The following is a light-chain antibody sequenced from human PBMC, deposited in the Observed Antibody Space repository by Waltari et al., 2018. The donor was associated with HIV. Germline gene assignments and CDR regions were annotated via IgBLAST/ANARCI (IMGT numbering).Light chain of an antibody. J-gene: IGLJ2*01. V-gene: IGLV2-23*02. CDR1: STNIGSYNL. Sequence: QSALTQSASVSGSPGQSITISCTGTSTNIGSYNLVSWYQQHPGKAPKVIIYEVNERPSGVSNRFAGSTSGSTASLTSSGLQAEDEADYYCCSYAGSSNVVFGGGTKLTVL. CDR2: EVN. CDR3: CSYAGSSNVV.